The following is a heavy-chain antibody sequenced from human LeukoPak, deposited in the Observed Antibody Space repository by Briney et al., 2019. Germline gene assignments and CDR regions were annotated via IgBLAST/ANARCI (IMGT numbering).Heavy chain of an antibody. CDR2: IYTSGST. V-gene: IGHV4-4*07. CDR3: ARAFDYGSGSYYNS. CDR1: GGSISSYY. Sequence: SETLSLTCTVSGGSISSYYWSWIRQPAGKGLEWIGRIYTSGSTNYNPSLKSRVTMSVDTSKNQFSLKLSSVTAADAAVYYCARAFDYGSGSYYNSWGQGTLVTVSS. J-gene: IGHJ1*01. D-gene: IGHD3-10*01.